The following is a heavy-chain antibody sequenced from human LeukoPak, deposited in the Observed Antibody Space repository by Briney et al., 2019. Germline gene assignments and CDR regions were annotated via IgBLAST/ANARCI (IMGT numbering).Heavy chain of an antibody. V-gene: IGHV1-8*01. Sequence: ASVKDSCKASGYTFTSYDINWVRQATGQGLEWMGWMNPNSGNTGYAQKFQGRVTMTRNTSISTAYMELSSLRSEDTAVYYCARGYCSSTSCYIGGGFDPWGQGTLVTVSS. CDR1: GYTFTSYD. D-gene: IGHD2-2*02. J-gene: IGHJ5*02. CDR2: MNPNSGNT. CDR3: ARGYCSSTSCYIGGGFDP.